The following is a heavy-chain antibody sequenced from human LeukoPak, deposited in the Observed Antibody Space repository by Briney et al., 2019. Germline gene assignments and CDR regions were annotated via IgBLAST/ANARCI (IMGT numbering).Heavy chain of an antibody. J-gene: IGHJ3*02. D-gene: IGHD5-18*01. Sequence: PSETLSLTCTVSGGSISSDYWSWIRQPPGKGLEWIGYIYYSGSTNYNPSLKSRVTISVDTSKNQFSLKLSSVTAADTAVYYCARGRGYSYVIDAFDIWGQGTMVTVSS. CDR1: GGSISSDY. CDR3: ARGRGYSYVIDAFDI. CDR2: IYYSGST. V-gene: IGHV4-59*01.